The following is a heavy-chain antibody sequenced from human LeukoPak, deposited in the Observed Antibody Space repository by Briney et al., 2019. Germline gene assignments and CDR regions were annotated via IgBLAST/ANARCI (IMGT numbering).Heavy chain of an antibody. D-gene: IGHD3-3*01. J-gene: IGHJ4*02. CDR2: IYTSGST. Sequence: SETLSLTCTVSGGSISSGSYYWSWIRQPAGKGLEWIGRIYTSGSTNYNPSLKSRVTISVDTSKNQFSLKLSSVTAADTAVYYCARSPITIFGVVTDWGQGTLVTVSS. CDR1: GGSISSGSYY. CDR3: ARSPITIFGVVTD. V-gene: IGHV4-61*02.